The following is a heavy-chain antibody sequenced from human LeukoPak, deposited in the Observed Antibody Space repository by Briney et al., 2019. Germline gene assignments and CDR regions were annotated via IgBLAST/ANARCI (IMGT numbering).Heavy chain of an antibody. CDR3: ARDTAGGLFDY. V-gene: IGHV4-39*02. CDR1: GDSISRSSYY. CDR2: IYYTGST. D-gene: IGHD5-18*01. J-gene: IGHJ4*02. Sequence: SETLSLTCTVSGDSISRSSYYWGWIRQPPGKGLEWIGGIYYTGSTYYNPSLKSRVTISVDTSKNQFSLKLSSVTAADTAVYYCARDTAGGLFDYWGQGTLVTVSS.